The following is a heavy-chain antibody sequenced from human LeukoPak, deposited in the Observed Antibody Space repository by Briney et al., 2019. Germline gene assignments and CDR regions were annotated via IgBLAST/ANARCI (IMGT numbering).Heavy chain of an antibody. CDR3: ARAPHSLWGSYRYPKDY. CDR1: GFIFSDYV. CDR2: ITASGDRT. D-gene: IGHD3-16*02. J-gene: IGHJ4*02. V-gene: IGHV3-23*01. Sequence: GGSLRLSCTASGFIFSDYVMIWVRQAPGKGLEWVSGITASGDRTYYGDSVKGRFTVSRDNSKNTVYLQMNSLRAEDTAVYYCARAPHSLWGSYRYPKDYWGQGTLVTVSS.